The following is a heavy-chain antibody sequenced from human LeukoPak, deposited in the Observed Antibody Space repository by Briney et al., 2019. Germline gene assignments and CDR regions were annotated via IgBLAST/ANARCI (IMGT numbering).Heavy chain of an antibody. CDR2: ISSSSSYI. J-gene: IGHJ4*02. CDR1: GFTFSSYG. Sequence: GGTLRLSCAASGFTFSSYGMSWVRQAPGKGLEWVSSISSSSSYIYYADSVKGRFTISRDNAKNSLYLQMNSLRAEDTAVYYCARLGYCSSTSCYAGRYFDYWGQGTLVTVSS. V-gene: IGHV3-21*01. CDR3: ARLGYCSSTSCYAGRYFDY. D-gene: IGHD2-2*01.